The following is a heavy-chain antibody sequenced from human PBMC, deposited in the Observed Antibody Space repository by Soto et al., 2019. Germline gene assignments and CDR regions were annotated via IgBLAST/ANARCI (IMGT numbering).Heavy chain of an antibody. J-gene: IGHJ4*02. CDR1: GGSISSGGYY. CDR2: IYYSGST. V-gene: IGHV4-31*03. Sequence: PSETLSLTCTVSGGSISSGGYYWSWIRQHPGKGLEWIGYIYYSGSTYYNPSLKSRVTISVDTSKNQFSLKLSSVTAADTAVYYCARMAATVVTEVYFDYWGQGTLVTVSS. CDR3: ARMAATVVTEVYFDY. D-gene: IGHD4-17*01.